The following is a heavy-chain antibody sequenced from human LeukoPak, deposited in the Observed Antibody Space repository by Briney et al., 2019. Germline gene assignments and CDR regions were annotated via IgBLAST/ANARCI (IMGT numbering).Heavy chain of an antibody. CDR2: ITGSSSLI. D-gene: IGHD7-27*01. Sequence: GGSLRLSCAASGFTFSSHSVNWVRQAPGKGLEWLSYITGSSSLIYYADSVKGRFTTSRDNAKNSVYLQMNSLRAEDTAVYYCASRGETGDFDYWGQGTLVTVSS. CDR1: GFTFSSHS. J-gene: IGHJ4*02. CDR3: ASRGETGDFDY. V-gene: IGHV3-48*04.